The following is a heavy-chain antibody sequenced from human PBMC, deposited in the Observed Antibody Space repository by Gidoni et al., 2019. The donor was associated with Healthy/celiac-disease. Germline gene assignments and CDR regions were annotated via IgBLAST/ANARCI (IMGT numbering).Heavy chain of an antibody. CDR1: GGSISRGGYY. CDR2: IYYSGST. CDR3: ARADLGSYPLYYYYMDV. D-gene: IGHD1-26*01. J-gene: IGHJ6*03. V-gene: IGHV4-31*03. Sequence: QVQLQESGPGLVKPSQTLSLPCTVSGGSISRGGYYWSWIRQHPGKGLEWIGSIYYSGSTYYNPSLKSRVTISVDMSKNQFSLKLSSVTAADTAVYYCARADLGSYPLYYYYMDVWGKGTTVTVSS.